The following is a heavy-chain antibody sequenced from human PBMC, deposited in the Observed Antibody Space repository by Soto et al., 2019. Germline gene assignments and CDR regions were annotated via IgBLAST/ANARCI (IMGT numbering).Heavy chain of an antibody. CDR3: ARDTGAMATIVDAFDI. Sequence: GGSLRLSCAASGFTFSSYWMSWVRQAPGKGLEWVANIKQDGSEKYYVDSVKGRFTISRDNAKNSLYLQMNSLRAEDTAVYYCARDTGAMATIVDAFDIWGQGTMVT. V-gene: IGHV3-7*05. CDR2: IKQDGSEK. D-gene: IGHD5-12*01. J-gene: IGHJ3*02. CDR1: GFTFSSYW.